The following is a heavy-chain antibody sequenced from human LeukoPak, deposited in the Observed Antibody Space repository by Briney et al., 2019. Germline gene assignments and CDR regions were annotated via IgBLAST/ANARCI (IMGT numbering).Heavy chain of an antibody. V-gene: IGHV1-18*01. D-gene: IGHD2-2*01. CDR2: ISAYNGNT. J-gene: IGHJ5*02. CDR3: ASQRRLGYCSSTSCYYSNWFDP. CDR1: GYTFTSYG. Sequence: GASVKVSCKASGYTFTSYGISWVRQAPGQGLEWMGWISAYNGNTNYAQKLQGRVTMTTDTSTSTAYMELRSLRSDDTAVYYCASQRRLGYCSSTSCYYSNWFDPWGQGTLVTASS.